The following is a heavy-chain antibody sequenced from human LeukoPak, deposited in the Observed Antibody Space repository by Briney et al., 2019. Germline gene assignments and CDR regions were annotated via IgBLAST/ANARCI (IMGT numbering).Heavy chain of an antibody. J-gene: IGHJ3*02. D-gene: IGHD2-21*01. CDR1: GGSISSYY. V-gene: IGHV4-59*12. CDR3: ARVAFYGAIPDDI. Sequence: SETLSLTCTVSGGSISSYYWSWIRQPPGKGPEWIGYIYHGGSTHYNSSLKSRVTISVDKSKNQFFLNLYSVTAADTAVYYCARVAFYGAIPDDIWGQGTMVTVSS. CDR2: IYHGGST.